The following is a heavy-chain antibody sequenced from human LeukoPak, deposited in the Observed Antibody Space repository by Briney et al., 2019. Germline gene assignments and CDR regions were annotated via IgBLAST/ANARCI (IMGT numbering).Heavy chain of an antibody. V-gene: IGHV3-53*01. CDR3: ARDIAGAHYYYYYMDV. Sequence: PGGSLRLSCAASGFTVSSNYMSWVRQAPGKALEWVSVIYSGGSTYYADSVKGRFTISRDNSKNTLYLQMNSLRAEDTAVYYCARDIAGAHYYYYYMDVWGKGTTVTVSS. J-gene: IGHJ6*03. CDR2: IYSGGST. D-gene: IGHD6-13*01. CDR1: GFTVSSNY.